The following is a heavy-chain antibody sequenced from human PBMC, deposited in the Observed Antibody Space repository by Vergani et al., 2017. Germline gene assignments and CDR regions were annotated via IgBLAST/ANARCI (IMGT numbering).Heavy chain of an antibody. D-gene: IGHD6-13*01. CDR1: GSSISSSSYY. J-gene: IGHJ4*02. V-gene: IGHV4-39*01. CDR3: ARLGRYSSSWYYFDY. CDR2: IYYSGST. Sequence: QLQLQESGPGLVKPSETLSLTCTVSGSSISSSSYYWGWIRQPPGKGLEWIGSIYYSGSTYYNPSLKSRVTISVDTSKNQFSLKLSSVTAADTAVYYCARLGRYSSSWYYFDYWGQGTLVTVSS.